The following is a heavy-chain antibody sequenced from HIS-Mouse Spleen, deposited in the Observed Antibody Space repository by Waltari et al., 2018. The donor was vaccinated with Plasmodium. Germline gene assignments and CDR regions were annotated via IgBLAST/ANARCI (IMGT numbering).Heavy chain of an antibody. D-gene: IGHD3-3*01. V-gene: IGHV3-30*04. CDR2: ISYDGSNK. CDR1: GFTSSRYA. Sequence: QVQLVESGGGVVQPGRSLRLPCAASGFTSSRYAMTWVRQAPGKGLEWVAVISYDGSNKYYADAVKGRFTISRDNSKNTLYLQMNSLRAEDTAVYYCARLYYDFWSGYYPYGMDVWGQGTTVTVSS. CDR3: ARLYYDFWSGYYPYGMDV. J-gene: IGHJ6*02.